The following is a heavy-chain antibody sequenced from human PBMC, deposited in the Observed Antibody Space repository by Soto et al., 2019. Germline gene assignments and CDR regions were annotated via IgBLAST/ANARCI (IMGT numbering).Heavy chain of an antibody. J-gene: IGHJ6*04. CDR1: GFTFTSSA. D-gene: IGHD2-15*01. CDR2: IVVGSGNT. V-gene: IGHV1-58*01. CDR3: AEKKSGGFYLSADYYYGRGV. Sequence: SVKVSCTASGFTFTSSAVQWVRQARGQRLEWIGWIVVGSGNTNYAQKFQERVTITRDMSTSTAYMELSSPRSEDTAVYYCAEKKSGGFYLSADYYYGRGVGGKGTRVTVSS.